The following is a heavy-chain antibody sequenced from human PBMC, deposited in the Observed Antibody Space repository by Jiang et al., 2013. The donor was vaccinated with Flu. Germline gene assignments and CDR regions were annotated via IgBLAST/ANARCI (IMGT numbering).Heavy chain of an antibody. CDR3: ARGRDSAFDI. Sequence: SNSAAWNWIRQSPSRGLEWLGRTYYRSKWYNDYVVSVKGRITINPDTSKNQYSLQLNSVTPEDTAVYYCARGRDSAFDIWGQGTVVTVSS. D-gene: IGHD3-10*01. J-gene: IGHJ3*02. V-gene: IGHV6-1*01. CDR2: TYYRSKWYN. CDR1: SNSAA.